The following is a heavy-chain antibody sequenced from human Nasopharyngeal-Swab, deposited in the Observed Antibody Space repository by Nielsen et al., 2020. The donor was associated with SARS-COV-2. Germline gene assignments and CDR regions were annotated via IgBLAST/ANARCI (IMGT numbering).Heavy chain of an antibody. CDR2: ISYDGSYS. J-gene: IGHJ5*02. D-gene: IGHD6-19*01. V-gene: IGHV3-30*18. CDR3: AKDVLSSGWWGFDP. Sequence: WIRQPPGKGLEWVAPISYDGSYSYYADSMKSRFTISRDNSKNTLYLQVDSLRTDDTAVYYCAKDVLSSGWWGFDPWGQGTQVTVSS.